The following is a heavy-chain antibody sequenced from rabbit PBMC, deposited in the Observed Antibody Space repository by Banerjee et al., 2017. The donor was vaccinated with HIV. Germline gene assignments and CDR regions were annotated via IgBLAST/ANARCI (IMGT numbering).Heavy chain of an antibody. CDR3: ARNDYGDYAYYFNL. CDR1: GFSFSNKGV. J-gene: IGHJ4*01. CDR2: INTSSGNT. V-gene: IGHV1S45*01. D-gene: IGHD2-1*01. Sequence: QEQLEESGGGLVKPEGSLTLTCTASGFSFSNKGVMCWVRQAPGKGLEWIACINTSSGNTVYASWAKGRFTISSDSAQNTVDLQMNSLTAADTATYFCARNDYGDYAYYFNLWGQGTLVTVS.